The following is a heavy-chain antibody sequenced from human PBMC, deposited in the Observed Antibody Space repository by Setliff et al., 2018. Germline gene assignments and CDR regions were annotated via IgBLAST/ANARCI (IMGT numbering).Heavy chain of an antibody. D-gene: IGHD6-6*01. J-gene: IGHJ4*02. CDR3: ARGRNVAARLLDS. Sequence: SETLSLTCAAYGGTFSDYYWTWIRQPPGKGLEWIGEINHSGTTNYHPSLRSRVTISVDTSKNQFSLKVTSVTAADTSVYFCARGRNVAARLLDSWGQGTLVTV. CDR1: GGTFSDYY. V-gene: IGHV4-34*01. CDR2: INHSGTT.